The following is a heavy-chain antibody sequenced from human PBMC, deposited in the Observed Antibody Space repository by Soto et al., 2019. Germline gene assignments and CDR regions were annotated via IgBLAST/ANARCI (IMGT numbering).Heavy chain of an antibody. V-gene: IGHV1-46*01. CDR1: GYTFTSYY. J-gene: IGHJ5*02. CDR2: INPSGGST. Sequence: QVQLVQSGAEVKKPGASVKVSCKASGYTFTSYYMHWVRQAPGQGLEWMGIINPSGGSTSYAQKFQGRVTMTRDTSTSTVYMELSSLRSEDTAVYYCAGQQLDLDWFDPWGQGTLVTVSS. CDR3: AGQQLDLDWFDP. D-gene: IGHD6-13*01.